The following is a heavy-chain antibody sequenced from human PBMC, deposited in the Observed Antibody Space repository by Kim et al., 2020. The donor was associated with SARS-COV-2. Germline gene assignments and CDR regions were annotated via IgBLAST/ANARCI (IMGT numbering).Heavy chain of an antibody. CDR3: AVTHPSGDPTFDY. Sequence: GGSLRLSCAASGFTFSSYAMHWVRQAPGKGLEWVAVISYDGSNKYYADSVKGRFTISRDNSKNTLYLQMNSLRAEDTAVYYCAVTHPSGDPTFDYWGQGTLVTVSS. CDR1: GFTFSSYA. D-gene: IGHD3-10*01. V-gene: IGHV3-30-3*01. CDR2: ISYDGSNK. J-gene: IGHJ4*02.